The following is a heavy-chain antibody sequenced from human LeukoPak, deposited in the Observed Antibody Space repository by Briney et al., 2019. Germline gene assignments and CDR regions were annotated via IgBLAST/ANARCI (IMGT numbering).Heavy chain of an antibody. CDR1: GFTFSSYA. V-gene: IGHV3-23*01. Sequence: GGSLRLSCAASGFTFSSYAMSWVRQAPGKGLEWVSAISGSGGSTYYADSVKGRFTISRGNSKNTLYLQMNGLRAEDTAVYYCAKDCSSTSCYRSGGYWGQGTLVTVSS. CDR3: AKDCSSTSCYRSGGY. J-gene: IGHJ4*02. D-gene: IGHD2-2*01. CDR2: ISGSGGST.